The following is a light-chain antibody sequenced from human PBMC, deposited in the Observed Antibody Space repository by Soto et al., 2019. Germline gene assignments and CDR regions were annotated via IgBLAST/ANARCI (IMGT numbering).Light chain of an antibody. V-gene: IGKV3-15*01. Sequence: VMTQSPATLSVSPGERATLSCRASQSVSSYLAWYQQKPGQSPRLLIYGASTRATGIPARFSGSGSGTEFTLTISSLQSEDFAVYYCQHYDNWPPLSFGGGTKVEIK. CDR1: QSVSSY. CDR3: QHYDNWPPLS. CDR2: GAS. J-gene: IGKJ4*01.